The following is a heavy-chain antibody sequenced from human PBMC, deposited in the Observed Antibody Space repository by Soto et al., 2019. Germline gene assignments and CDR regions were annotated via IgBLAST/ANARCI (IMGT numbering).Heavy chain of an antibody. CDR3: ARDMMRGYCSGGSCDSSAFDI. Sequence: VKVSCKASGYTFTSYGISWVRQAPGQGLEWMGWISAYNGNTSYAQKLQGRVAMTTDTSTSTAYMELRSLRSDDTAVYYCARDMMRGYCSGGSCDSSAFDIWGQGTMVTVSS. CDR2: ISAYNGNT. D-gene: IGHD2-15*01. J-gene: IGHJ3*02. CDR1: GYTFTSYG. V-gene: IGHV1-18*01.